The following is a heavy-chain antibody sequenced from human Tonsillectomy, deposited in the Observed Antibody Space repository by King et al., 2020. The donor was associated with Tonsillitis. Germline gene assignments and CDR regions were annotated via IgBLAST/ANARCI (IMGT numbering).Heavy chain of an antibody. Sequence: EVQLVESGGGLVQPGRSLRLSCAASGFTFDEYAMHWVRQAPGKGLEWVSSISWNSGSKGYADSVKGRFTISRDNAKKSLYLQMNSLRAEDTALYYCAKDMIGGWYGSADFWGQGTLVTVSS. CDR1: GFTFDEYA. CDR2: ISWNSGSK. V-gene: IGHV3-9*01. CDR3: AKDMIGGWYGSADF. D-gene: IGHD6-19*01. J-gene: IGHJ4*02.